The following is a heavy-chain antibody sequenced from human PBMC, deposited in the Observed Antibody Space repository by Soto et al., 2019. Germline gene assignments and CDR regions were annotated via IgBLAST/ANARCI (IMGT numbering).Heavy chain of an antibody. J-gene: IGHJ6*02. Sequence: EVQLVESGGGLVQPGGSLRLSCAASEFTFNNYWMHWVRQVPGKGLEWSSRINTDGSTTNYADSVMGRSTISRDNADNTVYLQINSLRAEDTAVYYCARGIYLKYGLDVWGQGATVTVSS. D-gene: IGHD3-16*02. CDR2: INTDGSTT. CDR1: EFTFNNYW. CDR3: ARGIYLKYGLDV. V-gene: IGHV3-74*01.